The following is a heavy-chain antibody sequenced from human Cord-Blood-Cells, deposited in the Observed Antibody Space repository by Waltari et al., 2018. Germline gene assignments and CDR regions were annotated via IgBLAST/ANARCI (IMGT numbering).Heavy chain of an antibody. CDR2: IIPVFGTA. CDR3: ASGSITIFGVVIPFDY. J-gene: IGHJ4*02. V-gene: IGHV1-69*06. D-gene: IGHD3-3*01. CDR1: GGTFSSYA. Sequence: QVQLVQSGAEVKKPGSSVKVSCKASGGTFSSYAIGWVRQAPGQVLEWMGGIIPVFGTANYAQKFQGRVTITADKSTSTAYMELSSLRSEDTAVYYCASGSITIFGVVIPFDYWGQGTLVTVSS.